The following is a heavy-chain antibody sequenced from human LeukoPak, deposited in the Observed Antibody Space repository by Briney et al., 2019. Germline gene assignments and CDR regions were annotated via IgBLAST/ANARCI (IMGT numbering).Heavy chain of an antibody. D-gene: IGHD6-19*01. Sequence: ASVKVSCKASGYDFTSVGITWVRQAPGQGLEWMGWISPYNGNTRYVQKLQGTVTMTTDTSTSTAYMELRSLRFDDTAVYYCARAGSGSGWYFDYWGQGTLVADSS. CDR1: GYDFTSVG. V-gene: IGHV1-18*01. J-gene: IGHJ4*02. CDR3: ARAGSGSGWYFDY. CDR2: ISPYNGNT.